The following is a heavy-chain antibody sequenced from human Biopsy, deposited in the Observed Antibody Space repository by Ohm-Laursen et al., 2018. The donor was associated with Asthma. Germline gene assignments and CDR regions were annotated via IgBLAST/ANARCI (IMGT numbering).Heavy chain of an antibody. D-gene: IGHD5-12*01. V-gene: IGHV1-69*13. CDR1: GGTFSRYA. CDR3: ARGYSGTDRIVYYYSGMEV. CDR2: LIPVLGTA. Sequence: SVKVSCKTSGGTFSRYAISWVRQAPRQGLEWMGGLIPVLGTADYAPMFEGRVTITADESTSTAYLELTSLRFEDTAVYYCARGYSGTDRIVYYYSGMEVWGQGTTVTVSS. J-gene: IGHJ6*02.